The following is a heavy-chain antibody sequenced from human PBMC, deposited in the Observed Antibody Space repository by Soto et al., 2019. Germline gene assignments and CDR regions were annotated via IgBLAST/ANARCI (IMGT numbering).Heavy chain of an antibody. CDR2: IYYSGST. J-gene: IGHJ5*02. CDR1: GGSISSYY. CDR3: ARYAMGTVGWFDP. V-gene: IGHV4-59*01. D-gene: IGHD2-8*01. Sequence: SETLSLTCTVSGGSISSYYWSWIRQPPGKGLEWIGYIYYSGSTNYNPSLKSRVTISVDTSKNQFSLKLSSVTAADTAVYYCARYAMGTVGWFDPWGQGTLVTDSS.